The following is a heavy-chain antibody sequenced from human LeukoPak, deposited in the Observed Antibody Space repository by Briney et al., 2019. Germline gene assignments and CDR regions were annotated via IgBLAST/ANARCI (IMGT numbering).Heavy chain of an antibody. V-gene: IGHV3-15*01. J-gene: IGHJ4*02. D-gene: IGHD5-18*01. CDR1: GFTFNNAW. Sequence: GGSLRLSCAASGFTFNNAWMNWVRQAAGKGLEWVGLIKTKIDGGTTDYGAPVKGRFTVSRDDSKNTLYLQMNSLRTEDTAVYFCTTLTAVAAHGDYWGQGTLVTVSS. CDR3: TTLTAVAAHGDY. CDR2: IKTKIDGGTT.